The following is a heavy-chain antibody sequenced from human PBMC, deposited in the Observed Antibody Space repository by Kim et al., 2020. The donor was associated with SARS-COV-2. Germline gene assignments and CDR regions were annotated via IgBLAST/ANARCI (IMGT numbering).Heavy chain of an antibody. V-gene: IGHV3-43*02. CDR3: AKDIGYYDSSGLLRADYYYYYGMDV. CDR1: GFTFDDYA. J-gene: IGHJ6*02. CDR2: ISGDGGST. D-gene: IGHD3-22*01. Sequence: LSLTCAASGFTFDDYAMHWVRQAPGKGLEWVSLISGDGGSTYYADSVKGRFTISRDNSKNSLYLQMNSLRTEDTALYYCAKDIGYYDSSGLLRADYYYYYGMDVWGQGTTVTVSS.